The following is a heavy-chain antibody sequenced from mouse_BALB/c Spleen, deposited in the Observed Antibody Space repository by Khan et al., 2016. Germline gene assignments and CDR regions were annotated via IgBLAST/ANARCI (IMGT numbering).Heavy chain of an antibody. D-gene: IGHD2-14*01. CDR2: IRNKANGYTT. Sequence: EVELVESGGGLVQPGGSLRLSCATSGFTFTDYYMSWVRQPPGKALEWLGFIRNKANGYTTEYSASVQGRFTISSDNSPSILYLQMNTLRAEDSATYYCARDRYDWYFDVWGAGTTVTVSS. CDR3: ARDRYDWYFDV. J-gene: IGHJ1*01. V-gene: IGHV7-3*02. CDR1: GFTFTDYY.